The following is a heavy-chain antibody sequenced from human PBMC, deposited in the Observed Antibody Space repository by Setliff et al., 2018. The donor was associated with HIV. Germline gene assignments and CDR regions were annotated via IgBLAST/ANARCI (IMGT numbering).Heavy chain of an antibody. CDR2: IYTSGKT. CDR1: GDSITRGSYY. CDR3: ARAAYSGTYLWEPATDL. Sequence: SETLSLTCTVSGDSITRGSYYWSWIRQPAGKGLEWIGHIYTSGKTHYSPSLKSRITISADTSKNQLSLNLSSVTVADTAVYYCARAAYSGTYLWEPATDLWGRGTLVTVSS. V-gene: IGHV4-61*09. D-gene: IGHD1-26*01. J-gene: IGHJ2*01.